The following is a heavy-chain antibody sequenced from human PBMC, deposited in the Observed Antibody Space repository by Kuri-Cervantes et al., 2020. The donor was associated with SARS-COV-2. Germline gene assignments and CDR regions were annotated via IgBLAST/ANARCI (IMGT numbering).Heavy chain of an antibody. V-gene: IGHV3-23*01. J-gene: IGHJ4*02. CDR3: ARDLGVAPDF. CDR2: IKGGSGTT. CDR1: GFTFSSYA. D-gene: IGHD3-16*01. Sequence: LSLTCAASGFTFSSYAMSWVRQAPGKGLEWVSCIKGGSGTTYYAASVKGRSTVSRDNAKNTLYLLMSSLRVEDTAMYYCARDLGVAPDFWGQGTQVTVSS.